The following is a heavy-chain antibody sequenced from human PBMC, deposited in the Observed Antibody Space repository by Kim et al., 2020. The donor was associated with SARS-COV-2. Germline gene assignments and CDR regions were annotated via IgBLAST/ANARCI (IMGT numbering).Heavy chain of an antibody. CDR2: IYPGDSDT. CDR1: GYSFTSYW. D-gene: IGHD3-22*01. CDR3: PRHNQLPYDSSGYYPGS. J-gene: IGHJ3*01. Sequence: GESLKISCKGSGYSFTSYWIGWVRQMPGKGLEWMGIIYPGDSDTRYSPSFQGQVTISADKSISTAYLQWSSLKASDTAMYYCPRHNQLPYDSSGYYPGSWGQGTMVTVSS. V-gene: IGHV5-51*01.